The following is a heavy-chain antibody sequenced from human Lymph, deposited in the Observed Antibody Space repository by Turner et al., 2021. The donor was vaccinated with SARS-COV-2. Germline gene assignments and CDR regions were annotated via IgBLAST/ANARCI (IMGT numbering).Heavy chain of an antibody. V-gene: IGHV4-34*01. D-gene: IGHD4-17*01. J-gene: IGHJ6*02. Sequence: QVQLHQWGAGLLKPSETLSLTCAVYGGSFRAFYWSWIRQPPGKGLEWIGEIKHSGSISYNPSLKSRGTISVDTSKNQFSLKLSSVTAADAAVYYCARGTTVTSFFYYYYGMDVWGQGTTVTVSS. CDR2: IKHSGSI. CDR3: ARGTTVTSFFYYYYGMDV. CDR1: GGSFRAFY.